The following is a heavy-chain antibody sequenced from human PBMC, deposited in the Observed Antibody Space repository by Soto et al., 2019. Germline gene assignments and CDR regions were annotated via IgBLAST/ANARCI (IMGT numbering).Heavy chain of an antibody. D-gene: IGHD6-19*01. V-gene: IGHV1-18*04. Sequence: QVQLVQSGAEVKKPGASVKVSCKASGYTFTSYGISWVRQAPGQGIEWMGWISAYNGNTNYSQKLQGRVTITTDTSTSTAYMELRSLRSDDKAVYYCAREGYMAVAGIGGLGYWGQGTLFTVSS. CDR1: GYTFTSYG. CDR3: AREGYMAVAGIGGLGY. J-gene: IGHJ4*02. CDR2: ISAYNGNT.